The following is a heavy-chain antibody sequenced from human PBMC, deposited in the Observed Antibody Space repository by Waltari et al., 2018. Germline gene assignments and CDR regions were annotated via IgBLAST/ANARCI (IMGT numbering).Heavy chain of an antibody. J-gene: IGHJ5*02. Sequence: QLQLQESGPGLVKPSETLSLTCTVSGGSISSSSYYWGWIRQSPGKGLEWIGNIYYSGSTSYSGSTYYNPTLKSRVTISGDTSKNQFSLKLSSVTAADTAVYYCARHWKKSGYRFDPWGQGTLVTVSS. CDR3: ARHWKKSGYRFDP. V-gene: IGHV4-39*01. CDR2: IYYSGSTSYSGST. CDR1: GGSISSSSYY. D-gene: IGHD5-12*01.